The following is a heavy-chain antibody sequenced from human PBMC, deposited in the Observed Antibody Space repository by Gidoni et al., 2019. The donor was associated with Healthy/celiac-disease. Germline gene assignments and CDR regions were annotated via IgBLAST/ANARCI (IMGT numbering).Heavy chain of an antibody. CDR1: GYNFTGYY. Sequence: QVQLVQSGAEEKKPGASVKVSCKDSGYNFTGYYMHWVRQAPGQGLEWMGWINPNSGGTNYAQKFQGRVTMTRDTSISTAYMELSRLRSDDTAVYYCAREPYDYGGNSEDWGQGTLVTVSS. CDR2: INPNSGGT. V-gene: IGHV1-2*02. D-gene: IGHD4-17*01. J-gene: IGHJ4*02. CDR3: AREPYDYGGNSED.